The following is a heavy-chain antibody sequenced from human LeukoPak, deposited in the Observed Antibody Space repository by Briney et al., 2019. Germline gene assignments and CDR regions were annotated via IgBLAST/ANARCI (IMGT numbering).Heavy chain of an antibody. CDR2: INHNSGDT. D-gene: IGHD6-13*01. CDR1: GYTFTGYY. Sequence: VSVKVSCKASGYTFTGYYMHWVRPAPGQGLEWMGWINHNSGDTNYAQKSQGWVTMTRHKSISTAYVELGRLRSDDTAVYYCARARAAAGNRWYYGMDVWGKGPTVTVSS. V-gene: IGHV1-2*04. CDR3: ARARAAAGNRWYYGMDV. J-gene: IGHJ6*04.